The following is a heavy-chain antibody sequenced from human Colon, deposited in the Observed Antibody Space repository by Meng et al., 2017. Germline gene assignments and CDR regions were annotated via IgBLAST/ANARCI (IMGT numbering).Heavy chain of an antibody. V-gene: IGHV1-8*01. D-gene: IGHD2/OR15-2a*01. J-gene: IGHJ4*02. CDR2: MNPNSDNT. CDR3: ARDRIGGFDL. CDR1: GYAFTSYE. Sequence: QVQLVQYGAEGKKPGASVKVSCKASGYAFTSYEINWVRQAPGQGLEWMGWMNPNSDNTASAQHFLGRVTMTRDTSINTAYMELTSLRFDDTAVYYCARDRIGGFDLWGQGTLVTVSS.